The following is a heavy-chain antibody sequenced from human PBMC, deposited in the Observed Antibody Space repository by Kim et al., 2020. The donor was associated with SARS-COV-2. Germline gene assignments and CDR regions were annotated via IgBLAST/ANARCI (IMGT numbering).Heavy chain of an antibody. Sequence: NSHPSRESRVTISVDTSSNQCSLKLSSVTAADTAVYYCAGGGGITTFVDIWGQGTMVTVSS. J-gene: IGHJ3*02. CDR3: AGGGGITTFVDI. D-gene: IGHD3-10*01. V-gene: IGHV4-59*09.